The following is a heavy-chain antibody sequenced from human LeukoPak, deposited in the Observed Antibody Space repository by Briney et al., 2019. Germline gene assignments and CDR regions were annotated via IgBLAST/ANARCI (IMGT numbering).Heavy chain of an antibody. V-gene: IGHV1-69*04. D-gene: IGHD4-17*01. CDR2: IIPILGIA. CDR3: ARDSTYGDYGMDV. J-gene: IGHJ6*02. Sequence: GASVKVSCKASGGTFSSYAISWVRQAPGQGLEWMGRIIPILGIANYAQKFQGRVTITADKSTSTAYMELSSLRSEDTAVYYCARDSTYGDYGMDVWGQGTTVTVSS. CDR1: GGTFSSYA.